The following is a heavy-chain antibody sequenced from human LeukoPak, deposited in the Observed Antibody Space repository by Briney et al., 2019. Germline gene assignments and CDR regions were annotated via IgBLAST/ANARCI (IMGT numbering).Heavy chain of an antibody. V-gene: IGHV1-2*02. CDR1: GYSFTGYY. Sequence: ASVKVSCKASGYSFTGYYIHWVRQAPGQGLEWTGWINPDGDVTKSAQKFQGRVTMTTDKSINTVFMELSGLTSDDTALYYCARGPNHYYYMDFWGKGTTVSVSS. J-gene: IGHJ6*03. CDR3: ARGPNHYYYMDF. CDR2: INPDGDVT. D-gene: IGHD2-8*01.